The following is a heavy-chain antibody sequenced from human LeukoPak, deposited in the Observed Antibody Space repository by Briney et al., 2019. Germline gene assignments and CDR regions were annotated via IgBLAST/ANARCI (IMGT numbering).Heavy chain of an antibody. Sequence: PGGSLRPSCAASGFTFSSYAMSRVRQAPGKGLEWVSAISGSGGSTYYADSVKGRFTISRDNSKNTLYLQMNSLRAEDTAVYYCAGGESLRFLDYWGQGTLVTVSS. CDR1: GFTFSSYA. CDR3: AGGESLRFLDY. D-gene: IGHD3-3*01. V-gene: IGHV3-23*01. J-gene: IGHJ4*02. CDR2: ISGSGGST.